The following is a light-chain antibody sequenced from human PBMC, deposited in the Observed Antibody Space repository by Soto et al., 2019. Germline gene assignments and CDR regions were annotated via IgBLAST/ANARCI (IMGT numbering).Light chain of an antibody. CDR3: IQGSDCPIT. J-gene: IGKJ5*01. V-gene: IGKV2-30*02. CDR1: QRLVPSDGRAD. Sequence: LMTQSPLTLPVTLGQPASISCRSNQRLVPSDGRADFGWYQQRPGRSPRRLIYNVSNRHSGVPARFSGSGSGTDFALTISSVEAEDVGVYYCIQGSDCPITFGQGTRLEIK. CDR2: NVS.